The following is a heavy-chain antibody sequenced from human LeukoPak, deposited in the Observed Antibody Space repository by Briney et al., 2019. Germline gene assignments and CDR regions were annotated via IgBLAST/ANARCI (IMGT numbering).Heavy chain of an antibody. CDR3: ARGGGVAGSGSPDDY. V-gene: IGHV4-34*01. Sequence: PETLSLTCAVYGGSFSGYYWSWIRQPPGKGLEWIGEINHSGSTNYNPSLKSRVTISVDRSKNQFSLKLSSVTAADTAVYYCARGGGVAGSGSPDDYWGQGTLVTVSS. CDR1: GGSFSGYY. CDR2: INHSGST. D-gene: IGHD3-10*01. J-gene: IGHJ4*02.